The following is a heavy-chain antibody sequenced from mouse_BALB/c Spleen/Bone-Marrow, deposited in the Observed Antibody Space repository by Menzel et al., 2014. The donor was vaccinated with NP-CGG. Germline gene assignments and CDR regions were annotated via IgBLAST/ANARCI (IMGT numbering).Heavy chain of an antibody. CDR2: IDPANGNT. CDR1: GFNIKDTY. CDR3: ARLDLFAY. J-gene: IGHJ3*01. Sequence: EVQLQQSGAELVKPGASVKLSCTASGFNIKDTYMHWVKQRPEQGLEWIGRIDPANGNTKYDPKFQGKTTITADTSSNTACLQLSSLTSVDTAVYYGARLDLFAYWGQGALVAVST. V-gene: IGHV14-3*02.